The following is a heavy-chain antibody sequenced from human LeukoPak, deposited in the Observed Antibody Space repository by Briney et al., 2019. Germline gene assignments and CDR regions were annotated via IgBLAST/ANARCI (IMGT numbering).Heavy chain of an antibody. CDR1: GGTFSSYA. V-gene: IGHV1-69*13. CDR2: IIPIFGTA. J-gene: IGHJ5*02. Sequence: SVKVSCKASGGTFSSYAISWVRQAPGQGLEWKGGIIPIFGTANYAQKFQGRVTITADESTSTAYMELSSLRSEDTAVYYCAENYYDSSGYPAFDPWGQGTLVTVSS. CDR3: AENYYDSSGYPAFDP. D-gene: IGHD3-22*01.